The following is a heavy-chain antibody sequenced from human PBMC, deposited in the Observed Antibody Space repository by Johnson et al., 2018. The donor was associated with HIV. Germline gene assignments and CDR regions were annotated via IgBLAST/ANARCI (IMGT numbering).Heavy chain of an antibody. Sequence: VQLVESGGGLVQPGGSLRLSCAASGFTVSSNYMSWVRQAPGKGLEWVSVIYSGGSTYYADSGKGRFTISRDNSKNTLYLQMNSRRAEDTAVYYCARDDDPPDAFDIWGQGTMVIVSS. CDR2: IYSGGST. CDR3: ARDDDPPDAFDI. J-gene: IGHJ3*02. CDR1: GFTVSSNY. V-gene: IGHV3-66*01.